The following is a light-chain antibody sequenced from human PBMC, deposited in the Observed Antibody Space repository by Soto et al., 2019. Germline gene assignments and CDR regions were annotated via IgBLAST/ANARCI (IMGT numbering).Light chain of an antibody. Sequence: EIVLTQFPGTLSLSPGERATLSCRASQSVGSNYLAWYQQRPGQPPNLLIFGASHRAPDIPDRFSGSGSATDFSLTITGLEPEDFAVYYCQQRAKWHSTFGPGTKVDIK. J-gene: IGKJ2*02. CDR1: QSVGSNY. CDR2: GAS. V-gene: IGKV3D-20*02. CDR3: QQRAKWHST.